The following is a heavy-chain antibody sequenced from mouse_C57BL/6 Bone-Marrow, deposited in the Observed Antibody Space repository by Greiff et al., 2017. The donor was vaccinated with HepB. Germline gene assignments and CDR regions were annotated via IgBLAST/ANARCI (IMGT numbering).Heavy chain of an antibody. CDR3: ARRWAWYAMDY. CDR1: GYAFTNYL. J-gene: IGHJ4*01. V-gene: IGHV1-54*01. D-gene: IGHD1-1*02. CDR2: INPGSGGT. Sequence: VQLQQSGAELVRPGPSVKVSCKASGYAFTNYLIEWVKQRPGQGLEWIGVINPGSGGTNYNEKFKGKATLTADKSSSIAYMQLSSLTSEDSAVYFCARRWAWYAMDYWGQGTSVTVSS.